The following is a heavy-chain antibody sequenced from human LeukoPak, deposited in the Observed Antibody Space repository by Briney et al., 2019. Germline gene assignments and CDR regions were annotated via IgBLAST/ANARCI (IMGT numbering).Heavy chain of an antibody. CDR1: GASITNYF. Sequence: SVTLSLTCTVSGASITNYFWSWIRQPPGKGLEWIGYIYYSGSTNYNPSLKSRVTISVDTSKNQFSLKLSSVTAADTAVYYCASSPTYYYDSSELSFDYWGQGTLVTVSS. CDR2: IYYSGST. V-gene: IGHV4-59*01. CDR3: ASSPTYYYDSSELSFDY. D-gene: IGHD3-22*01. J-gene: IGHJ4*02.